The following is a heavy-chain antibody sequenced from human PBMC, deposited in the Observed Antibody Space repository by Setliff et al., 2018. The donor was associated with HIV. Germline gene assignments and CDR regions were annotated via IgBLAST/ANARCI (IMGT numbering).Heavy chain of an antibody. CDR1: GYRFIGHY. CDR2: INPETGDP. J-gene: IGHJ4*01. Sequence: GASVKVSCKTSGYRFIGHYLHWVRLAPGQGPEWVGWINPETGDPNYAQKFRGRVLMTRDTSITTAFLHVAKLTSDDTAIYYCATGIPSDLDYWGQGTLVTVSS. V-gene: IGHV1-2*02. CDR3: ATGIPSDLDY. D-gene: IGHD2-21*01.